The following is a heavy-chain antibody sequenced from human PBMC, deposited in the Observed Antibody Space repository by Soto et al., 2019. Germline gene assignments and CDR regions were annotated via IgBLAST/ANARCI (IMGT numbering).Heavy chain of an antibody. CDR1: GASMNNYY. CDR2: MFYSGGS. CDR3: VRSGHSFGGVM. D-gene: IGHD3-16*01. J-gene: IGHJ4*02. Sequence: SSETLSLTCTVSGASMNNYYASWVRQPPGKGLEWIGYMFYSGGSNSNPSLKGRVTISVDTSKNQISLKLTSVTAADTAVYYCVRSGHSFGGVMWGQGTLVTVSS. V-gene: IGHV4-59*01.